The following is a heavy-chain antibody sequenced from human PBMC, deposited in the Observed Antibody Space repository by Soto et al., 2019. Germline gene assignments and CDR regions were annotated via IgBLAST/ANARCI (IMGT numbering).Heavy chain of an antibody. D-gene: IGHD3-10*01. Sequence: PGGSLRLSCAASGFTFSSYWMHWVRQAPGKGLVWVSRIDSDGSSTTYADSVKGRFTISRDNAKNTLYLQMNSLRAEDTAVYYCARGVGSGSYYSLWGQGTLVTVSS. CDR1: GFTFSSYW. CDR2: IDSDGSST. V-gene: IGHV3-74*01. CDR3: ARGVGSGSYYSL. J-gene: IGHJ4*02.